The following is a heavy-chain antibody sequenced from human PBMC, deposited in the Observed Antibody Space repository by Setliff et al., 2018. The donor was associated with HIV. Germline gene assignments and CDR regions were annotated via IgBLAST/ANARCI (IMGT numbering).Heavy chain of an antibody. Sequence: VSCTASGYPFTDYYIHWVRQAPGQGLEWMGWINPSSGSTNSAQNFQGRATMTRDTSVNTAFMELSNLRSDDTAVYYCAKTYSSGWYGYYYIDVWGKGTTVTVSS. J-gene: IGHJ6*03. V-gene: IGHV1-2*02. D-gene: IGHD6-19*01. CDR3: AKTYSSGWYGYYYIDV. CDR2: INPSSGST. CDR1: GYPFTDYY.